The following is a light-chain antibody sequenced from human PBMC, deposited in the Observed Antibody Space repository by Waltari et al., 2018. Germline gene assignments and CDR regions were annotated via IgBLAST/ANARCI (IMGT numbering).Light chain of an antibody. V-gene: IGKV4-1*01. Sequence: DIVLTQSPEFLAVSLGERATINCKSSQTLLHNSNNKNYLAWYQQRPGEPPQLLLNWASDRESGVPDRVSGSGSGTSFTLSISSLQAEDAAVYFCHQYYSSPRTFGQGTKVEIK. J-gene: IGKJ1*01. CDR1: QTLLHNSNNKNY. CDR2: WAS. CDR3: HQYYSSPRT.